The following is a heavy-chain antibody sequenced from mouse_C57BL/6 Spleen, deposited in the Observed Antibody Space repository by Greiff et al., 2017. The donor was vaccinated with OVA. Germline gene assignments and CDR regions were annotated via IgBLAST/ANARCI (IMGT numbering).Heavy chain of an antibody. V-gene: IGHV14-2*01. CDR1: GFNITDYY. Sequence: VQLKQSGAELVKPGASVKLSCTASGFNITDYYMHWVKQRTEQGLEWIGRIDPEDGETKYAPKFQGKATITADTSSNTAYLQLSRLTSEDTAVYDSAFYEYCWGYIDVWGTGTTVTVSS. D-gene: IGHD2-3*01. J-gene: IGHJ1*03. CDR3: AFYEYCWGYIDV. CDR2: IDPEDGET.